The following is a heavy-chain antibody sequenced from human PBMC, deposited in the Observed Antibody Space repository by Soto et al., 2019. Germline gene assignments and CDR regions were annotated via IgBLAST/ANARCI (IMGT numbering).Heavy chain of an antibody. D-gene: IGHD6-13*01. CDR2: ISAYNGNT. CDR1: GYTFTNYA. Sequence: QVQLVQSGAEVKKPGASVKVSCKASGYTFTNYAFSWVRQAPGQGLEWMGWISAYNGNTNYPQKLQGRVTMPTDTSTSTAYMELRSLRSDDTAVYYCARDLAAAGPFDCWGPGTLVTVSS. V-gene: IGHV1-18*01. CDR3: ARDLAAAGPFDC. J-gene: IGHJ4*02.